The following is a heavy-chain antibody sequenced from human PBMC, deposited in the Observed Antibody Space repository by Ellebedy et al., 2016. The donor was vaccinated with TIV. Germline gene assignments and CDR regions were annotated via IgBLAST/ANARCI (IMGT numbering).Heavy chain of an antibody. D-gene: IGHD2-15*01. CDR3: ARDSPKRRVSGWWYGMDV. CDR2: IYYSGST. Sequence: MPGGSLRLSCTVSGGSISSYYWSWIRQPPGQGLEWIGYIYYSGSTNYNPSLKSRVTISVDTSKNQISLKLSSVTAADTAVYYCARDSPKRRVSGWWYGMDVWGQGTTVTVSS. CDR1: GGSISSYY. V-gene: IGHV4-59*01. J-gene: IGHJ6*02.